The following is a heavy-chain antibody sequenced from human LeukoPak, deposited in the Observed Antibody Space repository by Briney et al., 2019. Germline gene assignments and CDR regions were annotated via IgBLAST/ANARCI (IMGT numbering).Heavy chain of an antibody. CDR3: ARDPRSYSNNWFDP. Sequence: PGGSLRLSCAASGFTFSSYAMHWVRQAPGKGLEWVAVISYDGSNKYYADSVKGRFTISRDNAKNSLYLQMNSLRAEDTAVYYCARDPRSYSNNWFDPWGQGTLVTVSS. CDR2: ISYDGSNK. J-gene: IGHJ5*02. CDR1: GFTFSSYA. D-gene: IGHD6-13*01. V-gene: IGHV3-30-3*01.